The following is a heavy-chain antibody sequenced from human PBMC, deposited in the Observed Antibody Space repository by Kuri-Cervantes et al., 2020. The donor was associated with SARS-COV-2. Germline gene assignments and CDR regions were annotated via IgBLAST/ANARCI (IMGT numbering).Heavy chain of an antibody. CDR1: GGSISSSISSSSYY. Sequence: ESLKISCTVSGGSISSSISSSSYYWGWIRQPPGKGLEWIGSIYYSGSTYYNPSLKSRVTISVDTSKNQFSLQLNSVTPEDTAVYYCARATVGATRENHEFDYWGQGTLVTVSS. CDR3: ARATVGATRENHEFDY. CDR2: IYYSGST. D-gene: IGHD1-26*01. V-gene: IGHV4-39*01. J-gene: IGHJ4*02.